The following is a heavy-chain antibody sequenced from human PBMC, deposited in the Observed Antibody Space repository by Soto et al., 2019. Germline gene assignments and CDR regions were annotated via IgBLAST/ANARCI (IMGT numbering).Heavy chain of an antibody. J-gene: IGHJ4*02. CDR3: TRLVVVATSGYVGFDH. V-gene: IGHV4-39*01. CDR1: GGSIFSSDYY. Sequence: QLQLHESGPGQVKPSETLSLTCSVSGGSIFSSDYYWGWIRQAPGKGLEWIGSMSYSVSTLHNPSRRSRVTMSVDTPKSQFSLKLTSVTATDTALYYCTRLVVVATSGYVGFDHWGQGSLVTVSS. D-gene: IGHD2-15*01. CDR2: MSYSVST.